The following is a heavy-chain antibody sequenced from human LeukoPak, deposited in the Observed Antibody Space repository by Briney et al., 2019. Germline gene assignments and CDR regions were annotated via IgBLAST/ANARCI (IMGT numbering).Heavy chain of an antibody. CDR1: GFXVSSNY. CDR3: AREDPLRYYFDY. V-gene: IGHV3-53*01. D-gene: IGHD3-10*01. J-gene: IGHJ4*02. Sequence: GGSLRLSCAASGFXVSSNYISWVRQAPGKGLEWVSVIYSGGSTYYADSVKGRFAISRDSSKNTVYFHMNSVRAEDTAVYYCAREDPLRYYFDYWGQGTLVTVSS. CDR2: IYSGGST.